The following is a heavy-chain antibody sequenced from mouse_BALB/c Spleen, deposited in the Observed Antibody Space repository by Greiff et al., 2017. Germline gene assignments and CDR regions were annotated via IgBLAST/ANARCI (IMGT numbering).Heavy chain of an antibody. Sequence: VKLVESGAELARPGASVKMSCKASGYTFTSYTMHWVKQRPGQGLEWIGYINPSSGYTNYNQKFKDKATLTADKSSSTAYMQLSSLTSEDSAVYYCARDYYGLFDYWGQGTTLTVSS. CDR2: INPSSGYT. V-gene: IGHV1-4*01. J-gene: IGHJ2*01. CDR1: GYTFTSYT. D-gene: IGHD1-2*01. CDR3: ARDYYGLFDY.